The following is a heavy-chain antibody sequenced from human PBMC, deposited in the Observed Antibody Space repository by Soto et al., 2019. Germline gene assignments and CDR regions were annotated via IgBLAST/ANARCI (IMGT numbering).Heavy chain of an antibody. D-gene: IGHD6-19*01. CDR1: GSSFRSYA. Sequence: QVQLVESGGGVVQPGKSLRLSCAASGSSFRSYAMHRVRQVPGKGLEWVAVVSYDGSDKYYGDSVKGRFTISRDNSKNTLYLQMNSLRAEDTAVYYCAGTIAVASLPKFDPWGQGTLVTVSS. CDR2: VSYDGSDK. CDR3: AGTIAVASLPKFDP. J-gene: IGHJ5*02. V-gene: IGHV3-30-3*01.